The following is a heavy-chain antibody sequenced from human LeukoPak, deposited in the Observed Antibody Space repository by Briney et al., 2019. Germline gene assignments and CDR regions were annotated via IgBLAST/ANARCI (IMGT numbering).Heavy chain of an antibody. CDR2: INQDGSEK. Sequence: GSLRLSCAVSGFRVSDYYMSWVRQAPGKGLEWVANINQDGSEKNFVDSVKGRFTVSKDNARKTVYLQMNSLRAEDTALYYCARENLGSSYNWLDPWGQGTLVTVSS. J-gene: IGHJ5*02. CDR3: ARENLGSSYNWLDP. D-gene: IGHD1-26*01. CDR1: GFRVSDYY. V-gene: IGHV3-7*01.